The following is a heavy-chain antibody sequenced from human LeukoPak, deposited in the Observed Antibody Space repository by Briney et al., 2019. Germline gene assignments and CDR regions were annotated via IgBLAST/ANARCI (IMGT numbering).Heavy chain of an antibody. Sequence: GGSLRLSCAASGFTFDDYAMHWVRQAPGKGLEWVSGISWNSGSIGYADSVKGRFTISRDNAKNSLYLQMNSLRAEDMALYYCAKGSQRWLQFNAFDIWGQGTMVTVSS. CDR2: ISWNSGSI. CDR1: GFTFDDYA. J-gene: IGHJ3*02. CDR3: AKGSQRWLQFNAFDI. D-gene: IGHD5-24*01. V-gene: IGHV3-9*03.